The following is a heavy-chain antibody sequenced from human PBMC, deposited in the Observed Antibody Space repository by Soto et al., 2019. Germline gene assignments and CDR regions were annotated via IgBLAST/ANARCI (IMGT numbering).Heavy chain of an antibody. J-gene: IGHJ3*01. CDR1: GLTVSGKKY. CDR3: ASWHEREHAYDV. V-gene: IGHV3-53*01. CDR2: LYDVDGT. Sequence: GGSLRLSCAAFGLTVSGKKYVAWVRQAPGKGLEWISALYDVDGTYYADSVKGRFTTSSDSSKTTVYLQMNGLGPDDTAVYYCASWHEREHAYDVWGRGTTVTVSS. D-gene: IGHD1-1*01.